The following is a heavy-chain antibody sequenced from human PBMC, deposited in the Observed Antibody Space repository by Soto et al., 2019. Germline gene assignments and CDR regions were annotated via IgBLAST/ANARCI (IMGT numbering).Heavy chain of an antibody. J-gene: IGHJ5*02. Sequence: SVKVSCKASGGTFSSYAISRVRQAPGQGLEWMGGIIPIFGTANYAQKFQGRVTITADESTSTAYMELSSLRSEDTAVYYCARDSSAGYSVWFDPWGQGTLVTVSS. CDR2: IIPIFGTA. CDR1: GGTFSSYA. CDR3: ARDSSAGYSVWFDP. V-gene: IGHV1-69*13. D-gene: IGHD3-9*01.